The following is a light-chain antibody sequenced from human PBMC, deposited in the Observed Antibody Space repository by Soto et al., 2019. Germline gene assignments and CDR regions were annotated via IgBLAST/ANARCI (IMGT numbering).Light chain of an antibody. V-gene: IGKV1-39*01. CDR1: QSIGTY. J-gene: IGKJ2*01. CDR2: AAS. Sequence: DAQMTQSPSSLSASVGDSVTITCRASQSIGTYLDWYQHKPGKAPKLLIYAASSLQSGVPSRFSGSGSGTDLTLTISSLQPEDFATYYCQESHSTFGQGTKLEIK. CDR3: QESHST.